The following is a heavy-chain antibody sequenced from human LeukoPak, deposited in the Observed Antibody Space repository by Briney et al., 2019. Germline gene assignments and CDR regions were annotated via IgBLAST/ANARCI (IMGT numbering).Heavy chain of an antibody. D-gene: IGHD3-22*01. V-gene: IGHV3-48*01. J-gene: IGHJ4*02. CDR1: GFTFSSYS. Sequence: SGGSLRLSCAASGFTFSSYSMNWVRQAPGKGLEWVSYISSSSSTIYYADSVKGRFTISRDNAMNSLYLQMNSLRAEDTAVYYCASAYYYDSSGPLTGYWGQGTPVTVSS. CDR3: ASAYYYDSSGPLTGY. CDR2: ISSSSSTI.